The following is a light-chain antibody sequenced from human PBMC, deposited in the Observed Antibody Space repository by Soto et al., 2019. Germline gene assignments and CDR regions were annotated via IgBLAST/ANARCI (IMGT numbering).Light chain of an antibody. V-gene: IGKV4-1*01. CDR3: QHYGSLWT. J-gene: IGKJ1*01. Sequence: DIVMTKYPDSLAVSLGEKATTNCKSSQRVLYSFNNKNYLAWHQQQPGQPPHALIYWASTRESGAPDRFSGSASATDFTPTISRLDPDDFALYYCQHYGSLWTFGQGTKVDI. CDR2: WAS. CDR1: QRVLYSFNNKNY.